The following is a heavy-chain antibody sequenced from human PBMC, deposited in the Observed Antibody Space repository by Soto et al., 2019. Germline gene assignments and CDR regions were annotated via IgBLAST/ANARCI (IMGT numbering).Heavy chain of an antibody. CDR3: ARDYYDSSGYLNWFDP. D-gene: IGHD3-22*01. J-gene: IGHJ5*02. CDR1: VFTFSSYW. V-gene: IGHV3-74*01. Sequence: GGPLRLAGAASVFTFSSYWMHWVRQAPGKGLVWVSRINSDGRSTSYADSVKGRFTISRDNAKNTLYLQMNSLRAEDTAVYYCARDYYDSSGYLNWFDPWGLGTLVTVSS. CDR2: INSDGRST.